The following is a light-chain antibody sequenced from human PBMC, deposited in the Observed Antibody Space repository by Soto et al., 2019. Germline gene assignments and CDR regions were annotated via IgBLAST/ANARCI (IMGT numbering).Light chain of an antibody. CDR2: GAS. J-gene: IGKJ4*01. CDR3: QLYSNSPALT. CDR1: QSVTSTY. Sequence: VLTQSPGTLSLSPGERATLSCRASQSVTSTYLAWCQQKPGQAPTLLIYGASSRATGIPDRFSGSGSGTDFTLTISRLEPEDFAVYYCQLYSNSPALTFGGGTKVEI. V-gene: IGKV3-20*01.